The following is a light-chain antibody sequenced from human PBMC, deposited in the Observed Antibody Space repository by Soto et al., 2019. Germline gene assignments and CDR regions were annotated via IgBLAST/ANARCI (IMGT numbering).Light chain of an antibody. CDR3: QQSYSYPWT. V-gene: IGKV1-39*01. CDR2: AAS. Sequence: DIQMAQFPPSLSASVGDTVTITCRASQNIYNYLNWYQHKPGKAPKFLIYAASSLQSGVPSRFSGSGSGTDFILPISTLQPEDFANYYCQQSYSYPWTFGQGTKVEIK. CDR1: QNIYNY. J-gene: IGKJ1*01.